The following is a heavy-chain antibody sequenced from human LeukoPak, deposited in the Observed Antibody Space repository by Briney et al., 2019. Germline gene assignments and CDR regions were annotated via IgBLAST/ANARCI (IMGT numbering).Heavy chain of an antibody. CDR3: ARSGDYIKEGFDY. V-gene: IGHV4-38-2*01. CDR1: GYSIRSCHY. Sequence: SETLSLTCAVSGYSIRSCHYWGWIRQSPGKGLEWIGSINHSGITEYNPSLKSRVTLSADTSKNQFSLQLRSVTAADRALYYCARSGDYIKEGFDYWGQGTQVTVSS. J-gene: IGHJ4*02. CDR2: INHSGIT. D-gene: IGHD3-22*01.